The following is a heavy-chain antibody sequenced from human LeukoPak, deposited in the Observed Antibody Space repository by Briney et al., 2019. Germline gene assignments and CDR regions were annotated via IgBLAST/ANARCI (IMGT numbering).Heavy chain of an antibody. Sequence: SVKVSCKASGGTFSSYAISWVRQAPGQGLEWMGGIIPIFGTANCAQKFQGTVTITADVSATTVYMVLNSLRSEDTAVYYCAREPEPAITMVRGEVFDIWGQGTMVIVSS. CDR3: AREPEPAITMVRGEVFDI. CDR2: IIPIFGTA. J-gene: IGHJ3*02. CDR1: GGTFSSYA. D-gene: IGHD3-10*01. V-gene: IGHV1-69*01.